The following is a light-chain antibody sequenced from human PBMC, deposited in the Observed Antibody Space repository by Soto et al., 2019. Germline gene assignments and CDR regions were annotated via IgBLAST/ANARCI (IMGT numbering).Light chain of an antibody. Sequence: EIVLTQSPGTLSLSPGERATLSCRASQSVSSSYLAWYQQKPGQAPRLLIYGASSRATGIPDRFSGSGSGTDFTLTISRLEPEDFEVYYCQQYGSSRRTFGQGTKV. CDR1: QSVSSSY. J-gene: IGKJ1*01. V-gene: IGKV3-20*01. CDR2: GAS. CDR3: QQYGSSRRT.